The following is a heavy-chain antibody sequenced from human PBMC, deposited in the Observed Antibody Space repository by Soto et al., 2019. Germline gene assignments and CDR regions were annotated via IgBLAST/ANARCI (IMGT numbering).Heavy chain of an antibody. CDR2: ISSSSSYI. Sequence: EVQLVESGGGLVKPGGSLRLSCAASGFTFSSYSMNWVRQAPGKGLEWVSSISSSSSYIYYADSVKGRFTISRDNAKNSLYLQMNSLRAEDTAVYYSALHHTGIAVAADDKYYFDYWGQGTLVTVSS. V-gene: IGHV3-21*01. CDR1: GFTFSSYS. J-gene: IGHJ4*02. D-gene: IGHD6-19*01. CDR3: ALHHTGIAVAADDKYYFDY.